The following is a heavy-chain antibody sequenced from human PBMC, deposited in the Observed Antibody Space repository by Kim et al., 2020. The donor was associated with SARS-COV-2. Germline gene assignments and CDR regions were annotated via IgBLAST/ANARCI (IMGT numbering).Heavy chain of an antibody. CDR3: ARAPRAGDAYCFDY. D-gene: IGHD7-27*01. V-gene: IGHV4-31*03. Sequence: SETLSLTCTVSGGSISSGDYYWNWIRQHPGKGLEWIGYIYYSGSTLYNPSLKSRVSISVDTSKNQFSLKLTSVTAADTAVYYCARAPRAGDAYCFDYWGRGTLVPVSS. CDR1: GGSISSGDYY. J-gene: IGHJ4*02. CDR2: IYYSGST.